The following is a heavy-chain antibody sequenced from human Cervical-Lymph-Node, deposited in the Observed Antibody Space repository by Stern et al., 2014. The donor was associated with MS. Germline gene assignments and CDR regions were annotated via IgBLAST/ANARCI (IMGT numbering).Heavy chain of an antibody. CDR3: ARCDSSTRVYYYYGMDV. CDR2: ISAYNGNT. Sequence: QVQLVESGAEVKKPGASVKVSCKASGYTFTSYGISWVRQAPGQGLEWMGWISAYNGNTNYAQKLQGRVTMTTDTSTSTAYMELRSLRSDDTAVYYCARCDSSTRVYYYYGMDVWGQGTTVTVSS. V-gene: IGHV1-18*01. CDR1: GYTFTSYG. D-gene: IGHD6-13*01. J-gene: IGHJ6*02.